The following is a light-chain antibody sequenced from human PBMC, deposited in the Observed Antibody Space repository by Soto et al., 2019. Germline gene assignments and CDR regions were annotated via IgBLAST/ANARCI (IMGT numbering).Light chain of an antibody. CDR3: QQRGIWPHT. Sequence: EVVLTQSPATLSLSPGETATLSCRASQSFCSSLAWYQQKPGQAPRLLIHHASTRAAGIPARFSGSGSGTDFSLTISSLEPDDFAVYYCQQRGIWPHTFGPGTKVDIK. J-gene: IGKJ3*01. CDR1: QSFCSS. CDR2: HAS. V-gene: IGKV3-11*01.